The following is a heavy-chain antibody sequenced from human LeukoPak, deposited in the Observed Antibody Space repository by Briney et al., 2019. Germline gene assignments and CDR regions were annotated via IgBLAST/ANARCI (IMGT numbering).Heavy chain of an antibody. J-gene: IGHJ4*02. D-gene: IGHD6-13*01. Sequence: GSLRLSCAASGFTFDDYAMHWVRQAPGKGLEWVSLISGDGGSTYYADSVKGRFTISRDNSKNSLYLQMNSLRTEDTALYYCASLAAAGTLDYWGQGTLVTVSS. V-gene: IGHV3-43*02. CDR2: ISGDGGST. CDR3: ASLAAAGTLDY. CDR1: GFTFDDYA.